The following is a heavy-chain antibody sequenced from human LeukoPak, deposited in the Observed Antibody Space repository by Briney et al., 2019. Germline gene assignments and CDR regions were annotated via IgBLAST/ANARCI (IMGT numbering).Heavy chain of an antibody. CDR2: MNPNSGNT. J-gene: IGHJ3*02. Sequence: ASVKVSCKASGYTFTSYDINWVRQATGQGLEWMGWMNPNSGNTGYAQKFQGRVTMTRNTSISTAYMELSSLRSEDTAVYYCAREDWGSRAFDIWGQGTMVTVSS. V-gene: IGHV1-8*02. CDR3: AREDWGSRAFDI. D-gene: IGHD7-27*01. CDR1: GYTFTSYD.